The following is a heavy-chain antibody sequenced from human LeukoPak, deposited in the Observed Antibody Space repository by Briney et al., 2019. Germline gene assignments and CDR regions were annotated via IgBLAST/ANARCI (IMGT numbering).Heavy chain of an antibody. J-gene: IGHJ4*02. CDR2: MSYSGSS. Sequence: PSETLSLTCTVAGGSISNRDYFWGWIRQPPGKGLEWIGCMSYSGSSYYDPSLKSRVAISLDTSRNLFSLNLKSVTAADTAVYYCARMRTGSTEFFDNWGLGTLVTVSS. D-gene: IGHD1-7*01. CDR1: GGSISNRDYF. CDR3: ARMRTGSTEFFDN. V-gene: IGHV4-39*02.